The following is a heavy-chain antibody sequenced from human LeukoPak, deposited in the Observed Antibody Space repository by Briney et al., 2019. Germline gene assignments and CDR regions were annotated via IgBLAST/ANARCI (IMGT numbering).Heavy chain of an antibody. V-gene: IGHV3-23*01. Sequence: GGSLRLSCAASGFTFSSYARSWVRQAPGKWLEWVPAISGSGGSTYYGDSVKGRFTISRDNSRNTLYLQMNSLRAEDTAVYYCATGSRKGRVATNIDIWGQGTMVTVSS. CDR1: GFTFSSYA. CDR2: ISGSGGST. D-gene: IGHD5-12*01. J-gene: IGHJ3*02. CDR3: ATGSRKGRVATNIDI.